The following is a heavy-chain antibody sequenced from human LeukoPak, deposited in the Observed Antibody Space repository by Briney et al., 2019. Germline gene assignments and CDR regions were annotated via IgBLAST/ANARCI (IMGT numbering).Heavy chain of an antibody. CDR3: ARVLEGSSGQHWYFDL. CDR2: INHSGST. J-gene: IGHJ2*01. V-gene: IGHV4-34*01. CDR1: GGSFSGYY. Sequence: TSETPSLTCAVYGGSFSGYYWSWIRQPPGKGLEWIGEINHSGSTNYNPSLKSRVTISVDTSKNQFSLRLSSVTAADTAVYYCARVLEGSSGQHWYFDLWGRGTLVTVSS. D-gene: IGHD6-19*01.